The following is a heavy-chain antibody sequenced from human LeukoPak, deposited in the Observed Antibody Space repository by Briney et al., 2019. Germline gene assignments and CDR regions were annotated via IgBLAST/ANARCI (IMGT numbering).Heavy chain of an antibody. J-gene: IGHJ4*02. CDR2: INPNIGGT. CDR3: AREGGADGELLIGY. D-gene: IGHD3-10*01. CDR1: GYTFTGYY. Sequence: ASVKVSCKASGYTFTGYYMHWVRQAPGQGLGWMGGINPNIGGTNYAQKFQGRVTMTRDTSISTAYMELSRLRSDDTAVYYCAREGGADGELLIGYWGQGTLVTVSS. V-gene: IGHV1-2*02.